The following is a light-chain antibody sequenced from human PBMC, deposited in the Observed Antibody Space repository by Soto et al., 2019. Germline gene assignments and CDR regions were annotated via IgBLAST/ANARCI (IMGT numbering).Light chain of an antibody. Sequence: QSVLTQPRSVSGSPGQSVTISCTGTSSDVGGYNYVSWYQQHPGKDPKLMIYDFSKRPSGVPDRFSGYKSGNTSSITISGLQAEYEADYYCCSCAGSYTEVFGGGTKLTVL. CDR2: DFS. J-gene: IGLJ2*01. CDR1: SSDVGGYNY. CDR3: CSCAGSYTEV. V-gene: IGLV2-11*01.